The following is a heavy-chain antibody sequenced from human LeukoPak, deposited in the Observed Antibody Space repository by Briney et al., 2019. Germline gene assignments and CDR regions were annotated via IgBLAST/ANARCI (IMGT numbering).Heavy chain of an antibody. D-gene: IGHD4-23*01. CDR2: INGNSGGT. CDR1: GYTFTSYY. V-gene: IGHV1-2*02. CDR3: ARDQATVATPWWDH. Sequence: ASVKVSCKASGYTFTSYYMHWVRQAPGQGLEWMGWINGNSGGTKYAQKFQGRVTMTRDTSISTAYMELSSLRSDDTAVYFCARDQATVATPWWDHWGQGTLVTVSS. J-gene: IGHJ4*02.